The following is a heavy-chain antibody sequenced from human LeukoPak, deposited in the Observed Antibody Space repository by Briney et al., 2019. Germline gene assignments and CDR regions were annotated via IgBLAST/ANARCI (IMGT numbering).Heavy chain of an antibody. Sequence: GASVKVSCKASGYTFTNYYMHWVRQAPGQGLEWLGLITPSGGSTWYAQKFQGRVTMTRDMSTSTDYMELRSLRSDDTAVYYCARDSSGWYGEDAFDIWGQGTMVTVSS. CDR2: ITPSGGST. CDR3: ARDSSGWYGEDAFDI. CDR1: GYTFTNYY. J-gene: IGHJ3*02. V-gene: IGHV1-46*01. D-gene: IGHD6-19*01.